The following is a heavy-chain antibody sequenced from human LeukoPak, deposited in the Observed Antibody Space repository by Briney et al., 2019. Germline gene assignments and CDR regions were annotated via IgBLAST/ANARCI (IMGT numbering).Heavy chain of an antibody. D-gene: IGHD5-12*01. CDR2: ISGSGGST. CDR1: GFTFSSYA. J-gene: IGHJ5*02. V-gene: IGHV3-23*01. CDR3: ARDAGNSGYGCDL. Sequence: GSLRLSCAASGFTFSSYAMSWVRQAPGKGLEWVSAISGSGGSTYYADSVKGRFTISRDNARNSLYLQMNSLRAEDTAMYYCARDAGNSGYGCDLWGQGTLVTVSS.